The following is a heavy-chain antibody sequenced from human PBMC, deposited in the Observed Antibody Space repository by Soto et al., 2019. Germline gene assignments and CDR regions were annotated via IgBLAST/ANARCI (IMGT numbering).Heavy chain of an antibody. CDR3: ANGYCISTSCFWFDP. CDR2: IIPIFGTA. CDR1: GGTFSSYA. D-gene: IGHD2-2*01. V-gene: IGHV1-69*13. Sequence: ASVKVSCKASGGTFSSYAISWVRQAPGQGLEWMGGIIPIFGTANYAQKFQGRVTITADESTSTAYMELSSLRSEDTAVYYCANGYCISTSCFWFDPWAREPWSPSPQ. J-gene: IGHJ5*02.